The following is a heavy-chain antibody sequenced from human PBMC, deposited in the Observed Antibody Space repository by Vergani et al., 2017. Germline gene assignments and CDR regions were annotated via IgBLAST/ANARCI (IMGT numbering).Heavy chain of an antibody. CDR2: INPNSGGT. V-gene: IGHV1-2*02. CDR1: GYTFTGYY. CDR3: ARGFYLTAVTTPLYYYYGMDV. D-gene: IGHD4-17*01. J-gene: IGHJ6*02. Sequence: QVQLVQSGAEVKKPGASVKVSCKASGYTFTGYYMHWVRQAPGQGLEWMGWINPNSGGTNYAQKFQGRVTMTRDTSISTAYMELSRLRSDDTAVYYCARGFYLTAVTTPLYYYYGMDVWGQGTTVTVSS.